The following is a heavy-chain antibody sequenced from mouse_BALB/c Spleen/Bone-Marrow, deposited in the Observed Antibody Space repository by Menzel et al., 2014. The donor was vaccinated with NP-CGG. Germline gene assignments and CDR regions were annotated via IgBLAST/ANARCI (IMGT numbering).Heavy chain of an antibody. V-gene: IGHV7-3*02. J-gene: IGHJ4*01. Sequence: EVKVVESGGGLVQPGGSLRLSCATSGFTFTDYYMSWVRQPPGKALEWLGFIRNKANGYTTEYSASVKGRFTISRGNSQSILYLQMNTLRAEDSATYYCARIGSSFYYYAMDYWGQGTSVTVSS. CDR1: GFTFTDYY. CDR2: IRNKANGYTT. CDR3: ARIGSSFYYYAMDY. D-gene: IGHD1-1*01.